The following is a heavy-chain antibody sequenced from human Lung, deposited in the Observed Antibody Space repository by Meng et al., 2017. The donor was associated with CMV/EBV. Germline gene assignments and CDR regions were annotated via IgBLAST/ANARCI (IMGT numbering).Heavy chain of an antibody. V-gene: IGHV3-21*01. CDR2: ISSTIRYI. CDR3: AGAFRGGYYTNDY. Sequence: GGSLRLXCAPSGSTFSSYSMNWVRQAPGKGLEWVSFISSTIRYIFYADSVKGRFTISRDNAKNSVYIQMKSLRVEDTGVNYCAGAFRGGYYTNDYWGQGTLVTVSS. CDR1: GSTFSSYS. J-gene: IGHJ4*02. D-gene: IGHD3-3*01.